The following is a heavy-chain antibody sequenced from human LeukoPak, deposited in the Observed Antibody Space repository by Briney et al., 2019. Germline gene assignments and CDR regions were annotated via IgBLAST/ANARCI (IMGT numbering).Heavy chain of an antibody. D-gene: IGHD4-17*01. J-gene: IGHJ4*02. V-gene: IGHV4-31*03. Sequence: SQTLSLTCTVSGGSISSGGYYWSWIRQHPGKGLEWIGYIYYSGSTYYNPSLKSRVTISVDTSKNQFSLKLGSVTAADTAVYYCARNGDYGDYGNYFDYWGQGTLVTVSS. CDR2: IYYSGST. CDR1: GGSISSGGYY. CDR3: ARNGDYGDYGNYFDY.